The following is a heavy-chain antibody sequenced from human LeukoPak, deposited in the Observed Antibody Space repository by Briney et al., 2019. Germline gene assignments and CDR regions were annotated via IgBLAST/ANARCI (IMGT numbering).Heavy chain of an antibody. V-gene: IGHV3-64D*09. CDR1: GFTVRSNY. CDR2: ISSNGGST. J-gene: IGHJ4*02. Sequence: GGSLRLSCAASGFTVRSNYMSWVRQAPGKGLEYVSAISSNGGSTYYADSVKGRFTISRDNSKNTLYLQMSSLRAEDTAVYYCVKDPTYYYDSSGYYPDYWGQGTLVTVSS. CDR3: VKDPTYYYDSSGYYPDY. D-gene: IGHD3-22*01.